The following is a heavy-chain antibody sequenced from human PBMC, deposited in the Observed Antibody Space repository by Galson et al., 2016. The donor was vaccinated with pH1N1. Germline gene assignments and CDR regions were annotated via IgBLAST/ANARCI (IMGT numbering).Heavy chain of an antibody. V-gene: IGHV3-73*01. CDR2: IRGKAKNYAT. CDR1: GFTFSGSA. Sequence: SLRLSCAASGFTFSGSAMHWFRQASGKGLEWVGHIRGKAKNYATAYAASVKGRFTFSRADSTNRAFLQMNNLRPEDTAMYYCTIGRRPDYYYGMDVWGQGTTVTVSS. CDR3: TIGRRPDYYYGMDV. D-gene: IGHD2-2*01. J-gene: IGHJ6*02.